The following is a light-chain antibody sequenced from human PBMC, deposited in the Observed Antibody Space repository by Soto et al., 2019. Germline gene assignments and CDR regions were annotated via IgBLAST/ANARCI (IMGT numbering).Light chain of an antibody. CDR1: QSSSSW. V-gene: IGKV1-5*03. J-gene: IGKJ4*01. CDR3: QQYNSYLLT. CDR2: KAS. Sequence: DIPMTKSPSPLAASVGDRVTITCRASQSSSSWLAWYQQKPGKAPKLLIYKASSLESGVPSRFSGSGSGTEFTLTSSSMQPDDFATYYCQQYNSYLLTFGGGTKVESK.